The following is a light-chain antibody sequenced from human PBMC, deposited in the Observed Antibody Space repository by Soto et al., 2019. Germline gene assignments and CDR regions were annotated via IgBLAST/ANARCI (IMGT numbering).Light chain of an antibody. J-gene: IGKJ2*01. V-gene: IGKV3-20*01. Sequence: EIVLTQSPGTLSLSPGERATLSCRASQSVSSTYLAWYQQKPGQAPRLLIYGASSGATGIPDRFGGSGSGTDFTLTSSRLEPEDFAVYYCKLYGRSRRYTVGQGTKLEIK. CDR3: KLYGRSRRYT. CDR2: GAS. CDR1: QSVSSTY.